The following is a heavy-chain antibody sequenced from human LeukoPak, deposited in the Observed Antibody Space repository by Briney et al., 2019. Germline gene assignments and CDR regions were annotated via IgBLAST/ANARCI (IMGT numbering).Heavy chain of an antibody. CDR2: INPNSGGT. CDR3: ARDSSGYDFNYYYMDV. Sequence: WASVKVSCKASGYTFTGYYMHWVRQAPGQGLEWMGWINPNSGGTNYAQKFQGRVTMTRDTSISTAYMELSRLRSDDTAVYYCARDSSGYDFNYYYMDVWGKGTTVTVSS. J-gene: IGHJ6*03. V-gene: IGHV1-2*02. CDR1: GYTFTGYY. D-gene: IGHD5-12*01.